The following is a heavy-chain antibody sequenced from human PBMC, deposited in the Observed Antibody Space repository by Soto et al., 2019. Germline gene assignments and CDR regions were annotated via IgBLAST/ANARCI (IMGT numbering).Heavy chain of an antibody. Sequence: QVQLVESGGGVVQPGRSLRLSCAASGFTFSSYGMHWVRQAPGKGLEWVAVIWYDGSNKYYADSVKGRFTISRDNSKNTLYLQMNSLRAEDTAVYYCARDHDMITFGGVIGRGGYFDYWGQGTLVTVSS. D-gene: IGHD3-16*02. CDR2: IWYDGSNK. V-gene: IGHV3-33*01. CDR1: GFTFSSYG. J-gene: IGHJ4*02. CDR3: ARDHDMITFGGVIGRGGYFDY.